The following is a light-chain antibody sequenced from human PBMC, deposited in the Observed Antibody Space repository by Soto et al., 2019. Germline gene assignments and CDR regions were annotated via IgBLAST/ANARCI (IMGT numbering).Light chain of an antibody. J-gene: IGKJ5*01. CDR1: QSVRGW. CDR2: GAS. V-gene: IGKV1-6*01. Sequence: QMTQSPSSLSASVGDRVTITCRASQSVRGWLAWYQHAPGKDPKLLIYGASILHSGVPSRFSGSGSGTDFTLTISSLLPEDFATYYCLQDFNYPITFGQGTRLEIK. CDR3: LQDFNYPIT.